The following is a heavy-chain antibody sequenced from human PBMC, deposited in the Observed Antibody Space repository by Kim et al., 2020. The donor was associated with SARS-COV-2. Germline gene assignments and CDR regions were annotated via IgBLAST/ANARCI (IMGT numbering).Heavy chain of an antibody. CDR2: IGTISSTI. Sequence: GGSLRLSCAASGFTFSSYSMNWVRQAPGKGLEWISSIGTISSTIYYADSVKGRFTISRDNAKNSLHLQMSSLRADDTAVYYCARRYYFGSGSSYPHHYY. CDR3: ARRYYFGSGSSYPHHYY. V-gene: IGHV3-48*01. CDR1: GFTFSSYS. J-gene: IGHJ6*01. D-gene: IGHD3-10*01.